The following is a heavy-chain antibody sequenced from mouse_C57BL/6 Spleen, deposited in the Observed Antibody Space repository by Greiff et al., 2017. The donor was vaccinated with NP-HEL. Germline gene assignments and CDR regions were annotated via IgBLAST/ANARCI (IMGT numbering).Heavy chain of an antibody. CDR3: ARLVAYYSNYYFDY. D-gene: IGHD2-5*01. V-gene: IGHV5-6*01. J-gene: IGHJ2*01. CDR2: ISSGGSYT. CDR1: GFTFSSYG. Sequence: EVKLVESGGDLVKPGGSLKLSCAASGFTFSSYGMSWVRQTPDKRLEWVATISSGGSYTYYPDSVKGRFTISRDNAKNTLYLQMSSLKSEDTAMYYCARLVAYYSNYYFDYWGQGTTLTVSS.